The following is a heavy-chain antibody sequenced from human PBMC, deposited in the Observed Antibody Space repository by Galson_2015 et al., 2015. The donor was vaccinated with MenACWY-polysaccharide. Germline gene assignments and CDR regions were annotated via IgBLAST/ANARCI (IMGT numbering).Heavy chain of an antibody. D-gene: IGHD6-19*01. V-gene: IGHV6-1*01. CDR1: GDSVSSHSAA. J-gene: IGHJ4*02. Sequence: CAISGDSVSSHSAAWNWIRQSPSRGLEWLGRTYYRSSWYNDYATSVKSRISIKADTPKNQFSLQLNSVTPEDTALYYCTRSIHISGWGGDFESWGQGTLVTVSS. CDR2: TYYRSSWYN. CDR3: TRSIHISGWGGDFES.